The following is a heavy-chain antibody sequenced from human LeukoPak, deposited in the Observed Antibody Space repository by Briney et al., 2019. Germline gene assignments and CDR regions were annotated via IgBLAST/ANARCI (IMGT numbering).Heavy chain of an antibody. CDR1: GFTFSSYA. CDR2: ISGSGGST. D-gene: IGHD6-13*01. J-gene: IGHJ4*02. V-gene: IGHV3-23*01. Sequence: GGSLRLSCAASGFTFSSYAMSWVRQAPGKGLEWVSAISGSGGSTYYADSVKGRFTISRDNSKNTLYLQMNSLRAEDTAVYYCGKRIAAAGTLSWTFDYWGQGTLVTVSS. CDR3: GKRIAAAGTLSWTFDY.